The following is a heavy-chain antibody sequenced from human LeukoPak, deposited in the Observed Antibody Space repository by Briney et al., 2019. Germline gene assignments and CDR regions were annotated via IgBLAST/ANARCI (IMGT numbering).Heavy chain of an antibody. D-gene: IGHD6-19*01. CDR2: ISWNSGSI. CDR1: GFTFDDYA. V-gene: IGHV3-9*03. Sequence: PGGSLRLSCAASGFTFDDYAMHWVRQAPGKGLEWVSGISWNSGSIGYADSVKGRFTISRDNAKNSLYLQMNSLRAEDMALYYCAKSSRDPYYYYYMDVWGKGTTVTASS. J-gene: IGHJ6*03. CDR3: AKSSRDPYYYYYMDV.